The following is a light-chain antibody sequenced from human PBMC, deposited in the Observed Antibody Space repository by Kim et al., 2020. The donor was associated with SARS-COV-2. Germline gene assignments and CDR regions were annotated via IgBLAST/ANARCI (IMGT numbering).Light chain of an antibody. Sequence: APGKTAVITWEGNNLGNKRVDWYQQKPGQAPVLVIYYDSDRPSGMPERFSGSNSENTATLTISRVEAGDEADYYCQVWDSSGNHWVFGGGTQLTVL. CDR1: NLGNKR. CDR2: YDS. V-gene: IGLV3-21*04. CDR3: QVWDSSGNHWV. J-gene: IGLJ3*02.